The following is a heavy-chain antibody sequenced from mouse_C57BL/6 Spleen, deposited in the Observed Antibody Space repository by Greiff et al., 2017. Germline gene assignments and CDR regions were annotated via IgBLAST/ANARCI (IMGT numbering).Heavy chain of an antibody. CDR3: ARTLYYGSSYDYAMDY. V-gene: IGHV1-54*01. CDR2: INPGSGGT. Sequence: LVESGAELVRPGTSVKVSCKASGYAFTNYLIEWVKQRPGQGLEWIGVINPGSGGTNYNEKFKGKATLTADKSSSTAYMQLSSLTSEDSAVYFCARTLYYGSSYDYAMDYWGQGTSVTVSS. J-gene: IGHJ4*01. D-gene: IGHD1-1*01. CDR1: GYAFTNYL.